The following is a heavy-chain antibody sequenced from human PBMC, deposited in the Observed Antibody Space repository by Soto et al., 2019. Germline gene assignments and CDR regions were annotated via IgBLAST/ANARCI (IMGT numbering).Heavy chain of an antibody. CDR3: TGEVASGY. CDR1: GFTFSSNG. Sequence: QVQLVESGGGVVQPGRSLRLSCAASGFTFSSNGMHWVRQAPGKGLEWVAVTSYDGSTKYYADSVKGRFTISRDNSKNTLYLEMNSLRADDTAVYYCTGEVASGYWGQGTLATVSS. J-gene: IGHJ4*02. D-gene: IGHD2-8*02. CDR2: TSYDGSTK. V-gene: IGHV3-30*03.